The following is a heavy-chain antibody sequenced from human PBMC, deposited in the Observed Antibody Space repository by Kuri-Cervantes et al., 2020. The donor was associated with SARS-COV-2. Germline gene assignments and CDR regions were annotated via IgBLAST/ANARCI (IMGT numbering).Heavy chain of an antibody. J-gene: IGHJ3*02. V-gene: IGHV4-59*08. CDR1: GFTFSSYS. D-gene: IGHD1-26*01. CDR3: ARPERQGEDAFDI. Sequence: ESLKISCAASGFTFSSYSMNWVRQPPGKGLEWLGSVYYNGDTYYNPSLKSRLTVSIVAAKRQFSLRLTSVTAADTAVYFCARPERQGEDAFDIWGQGKMVTVSS. CDR2: VYYNGDT.